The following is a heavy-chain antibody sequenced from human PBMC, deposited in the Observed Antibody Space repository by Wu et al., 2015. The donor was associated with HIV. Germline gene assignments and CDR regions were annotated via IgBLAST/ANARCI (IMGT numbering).Heavy chain of an antibody. CDR3: ARADVLIKYALGAGLH. CDR1: GYSFTGYY. Sequence: QVRLVQSGAEVKKPGASVKVSCKASGYSFTGYYIHWVRQAPGQGLEWMGWINPNSGGTNYAQKFQGRVTMTRDTSITTAYMDLNRLGSDDTAMYFCARADVLIKYALGAGLHWGQGTLVTVSS. J-gene: IGHJ1*01. V-gene: IGHV1-2*02. D-gene: IGHD1-26*01. CDR2: INPNSGGT.